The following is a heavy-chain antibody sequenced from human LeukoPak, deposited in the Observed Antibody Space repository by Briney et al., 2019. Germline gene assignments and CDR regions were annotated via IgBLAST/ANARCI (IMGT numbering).Heavy chain of an antibody. CDR1: GGSISSGDYY. CDR3: ARGQQLIRFDP. Sequence: SETLSLTCTVSGGSISSGDYYWSWIRQPPGKGLEWIGYIYYSGSTYYNPSLKSRVTISVDTSKNQFSLKLSSVTAADTAVYYCARGQQLIRFDPWGQGTLVTVSS. D-gene: IGHD6-13*01. CDR2: IYYSGST. J-gene: IGHJ5*02. V-gene: IGHV4-30-4*01.